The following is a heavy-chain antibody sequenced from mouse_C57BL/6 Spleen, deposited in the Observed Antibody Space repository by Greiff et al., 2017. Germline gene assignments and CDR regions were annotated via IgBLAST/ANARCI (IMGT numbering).Heavy chain of an antibody. Sequence: QVQLQQPGAELVKPGASVKLSCKASGYTFTSYWMHWVKQRPGQGLEWIGMIHPNSGSTNYNQKFKGKATLTVDTSSSTAYMQLSSLTSEDSAVYYCARKGGLWLRHYFDYWGQGTTLTVSS. V-gene: IGHV1-64*01. CDR3: ARKGGLWLRHYFDY. CDR2: IHPNSGST. D-gene: IGHD2-2*01. J-gene: IGHJ2*01. CDR1: GYTFTSYW.